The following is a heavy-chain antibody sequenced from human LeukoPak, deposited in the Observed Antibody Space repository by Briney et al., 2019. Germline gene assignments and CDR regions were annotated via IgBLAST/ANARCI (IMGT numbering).Heavy chain of an antibody. CDR3: ARGSPWLSSAFDI. J-gene: IGHJ3*02. CDR2: IYYSGST. V-gene: IGHV4-31*03. Sequence: SETLSLTCTVSGGSISSGGYYWSWIRQHPGKGLEWIGYIYYSGSTYYNPSLKSRVTISVDTSKNQFSLKLCSVTAADTAVYYCARGSPWLSSAFDIWGQGTMVTVSS. CDR1: GGSISSGGYY. D-gene: IGHD3-22*01.